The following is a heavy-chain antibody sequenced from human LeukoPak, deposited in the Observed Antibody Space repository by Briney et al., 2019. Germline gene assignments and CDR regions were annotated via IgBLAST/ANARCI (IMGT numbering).Heavy chain of an antibody. CDR3: TTDYYDSSGYYYDPECFQH. D-gene: IGHD3-22*01. CDR1: GLTFSHAW. J-gene: IGHJ1*01. V-gene: IGHV3-15*01. Sequence: GGSLRLSCAASGLTFSHAWMTGVRQAPGKGLEWVGRIKSKTDGGTTDYAAPVKGRFTISRDDSKNTLYLQMNSLKTDDTAVYYCTTDYYDSSGYYYDPECFQHWGQGTLVTVSS. CDR2: IKSKTDGGTT.